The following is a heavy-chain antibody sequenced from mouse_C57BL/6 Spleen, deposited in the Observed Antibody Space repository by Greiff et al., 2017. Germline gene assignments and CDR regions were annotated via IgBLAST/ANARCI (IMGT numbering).Heavy chain of an antibody. V-gene: IGHV5-4*01. J-gene: IGHJ3*01. D-gene: IGHD2-4*01. CDR2: ISDGGSYT. CDR1: GFTFSSYA. CDR3: ARDNDYDPGWFAY. Sequence: EVKLVESGGGLVKPGGSLKLSCAASGFTFSSYAMSWVRQTPEKRLEWVATISDGGSYTYYPDNVKGRFTISRDNAKNNLYLQRSHLKSEDTAMYYCARDNDYDPGWFAYWGQGTLVTVSA.